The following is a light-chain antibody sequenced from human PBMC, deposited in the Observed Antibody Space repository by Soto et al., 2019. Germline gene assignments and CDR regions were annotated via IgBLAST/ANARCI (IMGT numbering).Light chain of an antibody. CDR2: GES. V-gene: IGKV3-20*01. CDR3: QQYGGLPT. CDR1: QSVTSSY. Sequence: EIVLTQSPGTLSLSPGERVTLSCRASQSVTSSYIAWYQQKSGQAPRLLLYGESSRATGIQDRFRGSGSGTDFTLTISRLEPEDFAVYYCQQYGGLPTCGQGTQVDI. J-gene: IGKJ1*01.